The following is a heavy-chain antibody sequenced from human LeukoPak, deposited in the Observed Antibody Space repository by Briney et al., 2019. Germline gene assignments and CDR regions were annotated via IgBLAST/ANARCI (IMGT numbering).Heavy chain of an antibody. J-gene: IGHJ4*02. Sequence: GESLKISCKGSGYSFTSYWIGWVGQMPGKGLVWMGIIYPGDSDTRYSPSFQGQVTISADKSISTAYLQWSSLKASDTAMYYCARRGYSGYDREPYFDYWGQGTLVTVSS. CDR2: IYPGDSDT. D-gene: IGHD5-12*01. CDR3: ARRGYSGYDREPYFDY. V-gene: IGHV5-51*01. CDR1: GYSFTSYW.